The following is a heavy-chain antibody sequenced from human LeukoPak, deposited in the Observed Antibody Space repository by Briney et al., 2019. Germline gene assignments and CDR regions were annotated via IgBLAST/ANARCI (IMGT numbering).Heavy chain of an antibody. Sequence: PGGSLRLSCAASGFSVSNNYMSWVRQAPGKGLEWVSVLYSGGNSYYADSVKGRFTISRDNSKNTLYLQMNSLRAEDTAVYYCAAWDFRIPEGGYWGQGTLVTVSS. CDR1: GFSVSNNY. D-gene: IGHD3-3*01. CDR3: AAWDFRIPEGGY. J-gene: IGHJ4*02. V-gene: IGHV3-66*02. CDR2: LYSGGNS.